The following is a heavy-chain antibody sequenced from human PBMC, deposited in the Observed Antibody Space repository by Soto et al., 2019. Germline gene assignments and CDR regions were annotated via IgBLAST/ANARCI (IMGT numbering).Heavy chain of an antibody. CDR2: INPSGGIT. CDR3: ARGISTTRYHYYYGMDV. CDR1: GYTLTSYY. J-gene: IGHJ6*02. D-gene: IGHD2-2*01. V-gene: IGHV1-46*01. Sequence: VASVKVSCKASGYTLTSYYLHWVRQAPGQGPEWMGIINPSGGITNDAQKFQDRVTMTRDTSTSTVYVELSSLRSEDTAVYYCARGISTTRYHYYYGMDVWDQGTTVTVSS.